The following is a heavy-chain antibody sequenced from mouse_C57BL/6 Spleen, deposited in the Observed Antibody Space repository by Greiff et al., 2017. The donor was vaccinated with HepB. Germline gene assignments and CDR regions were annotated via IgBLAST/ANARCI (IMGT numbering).Heavy chain of an antibody. J-gene: IGHJ1*03. Sequence: VQLKQSGPELVKPGASVKISCKASGYSFTDYNMNWVKQSNGKSLEWIGVINPNYGTTSYNQKFKGKATLTVDQSAITAYMQLNSLTSEDSAVYYCASVYYSNYDWYFDVWGTGTTVTVSS. V-gene: IGHV1-39*01. CDR1: GYSFTDYN. CDR2: INPNYGTT. D-gene: IGHD2-5*01. CDR3: ASVYYSNYDWYFDV.